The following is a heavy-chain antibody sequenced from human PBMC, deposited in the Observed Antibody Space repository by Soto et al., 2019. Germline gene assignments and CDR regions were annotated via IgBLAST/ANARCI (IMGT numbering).Heavy chain of an antibody. CDR3: ARIVYYYGLGSYDMDL. D-gene: IGHD3-10*01. V-gene: IGHV2-5*01. J-gene: IGHJ6*01. CDR2: IYWNDGK. Sequence: QITLKESGPTLVKPTQTLTLTCAFSGFSLSTSGVGVGWIRQPPGKALEWLAFIYWNDGKRYSPSLKSRLTITQYTSTTQVALTMSNMDLLDTATDYCARIVYYYGLGSYDMDLGGQGTTVTVS. CDR1: GFSLSTSGVG.